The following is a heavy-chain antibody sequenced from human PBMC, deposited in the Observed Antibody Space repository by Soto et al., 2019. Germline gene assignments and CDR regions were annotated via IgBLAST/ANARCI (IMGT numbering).Heavy chain of an antibody. Sequence: GGSLRLSCAASGFTFSSYAMIWVRQAPGKGLEWVSAISGSGVSTYYADSVKGRFTISRDNSKNTLYLQMNSLRAEDTAVYYCAKSPGMYYYDISGYYHYDYWGQGTLVTVSS. CDR2: ISGSGVST. V-gene: IGHV3-23*01. CDR1: GFTFSSYA. D-gene: IGHD3-22*01. CDR3: AKSPGMYYYDISGYYHYDY. J-gene: IGHJ4*02.